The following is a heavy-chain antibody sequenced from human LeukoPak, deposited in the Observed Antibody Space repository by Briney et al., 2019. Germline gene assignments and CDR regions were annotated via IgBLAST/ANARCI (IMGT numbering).Heavy chain of an antibody. CDR1: GYTFTSYA. Sequence: ASVKVSCKASGYTFTSYAMHWVRQAPGQRLEWMGWINAGNGNTKYSQKFQGRVTITRDTSASTAYMELSSLGSEDTAVYYCARGMTTVTTLGGYWGQGTLVTVSS. V-gene: IGHV1-3*01. CDR3: ARGMTTVTTLGGY. J-gene: IGHJ4*02. CDR2: INAGNGNT. D-gene: IGHD4-17*01.